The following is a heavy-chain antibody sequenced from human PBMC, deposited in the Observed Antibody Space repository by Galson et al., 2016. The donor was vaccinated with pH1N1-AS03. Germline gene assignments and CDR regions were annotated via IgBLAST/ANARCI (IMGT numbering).Heavy chain of an antibody. V-gene: IGHV2-5*02. D-gene: IGHD3-16*01. CDR1: GVSVPSSGLA. CDR3: ALPNSWGNAFEI. Sequence: PTQTLTLTCSLSGVSVPSSGLAVGWFRLPPGKALEWLALIYWDDAKRFSPSLRNRLTITKDASSNQAVLTVTNVDPLDTATYFCALPNSWGNAFEIWGPGTMVTVAS. J-gene: IGHJ3*02. CDR2: IYWDDAK.